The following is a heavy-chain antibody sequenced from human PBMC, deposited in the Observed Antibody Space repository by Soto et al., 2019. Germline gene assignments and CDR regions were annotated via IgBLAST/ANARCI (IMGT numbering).Heavy chain of an antibody. J-gene: IGHJ4*02. CDR1: GGSINSYF. CDR3: ARERYSFAFDY. V-gene: IGHV4-59*01. Sequence: PSETLSLTCNVSGGSINSYFWNWIRQPPGKGLEWIGYIDYSRSTSYNPSLKSRVTISIDTSKNQFSLKLSSVTAADTAVYYCARERYSFAFDYLGQGSLVTVSS. D-gene: IGHD5-18*01. CDR2: IDYSRST.